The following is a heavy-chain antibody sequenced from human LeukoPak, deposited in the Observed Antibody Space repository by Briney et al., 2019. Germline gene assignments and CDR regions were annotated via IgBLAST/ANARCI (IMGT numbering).Heavy chain of an antibody. V-gene: IGHV3-23*01. CDR2: IGDNGGST. CDR1: GFSFGNSA. Sequence: TGGSLRLSCVASGFSFGNSAMTWVRQAPGKGLEWVSAIGDNGGSTYYADAVKGRFTISRDNSKNTLYLQMNSLRVDDTAIYYCTKLIYSAVGFWGQGTLVTVSS. D-gene: IGHD2-21*01. J-gene: IGHJ4*02. CDR3: TKLIYSAVGF.